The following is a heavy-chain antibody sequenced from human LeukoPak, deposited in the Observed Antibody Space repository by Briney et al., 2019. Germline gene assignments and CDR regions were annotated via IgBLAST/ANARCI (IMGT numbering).Heavy chain of an antibody. J-gene: IGHJ6*02. D-gene: IGHD3-10*01. CDR1: GGSISSGGYS. CDR2: IYHSGST. Sequence: PSETLSLTCAVSGGSISSGGYSWSWIRQPPGKGLEWIGYIYHSGSTNYNPSLKSRVTISVDTSKNQFSLKLSSVTAADTAVYYCARGRYYGSGSYYSVYYYYGMDVWGQGTTVTVSS. V-gene: IGHV4-30-2*01. CDR3: ARGRYYGSGSYYSVYYYYGMDV.